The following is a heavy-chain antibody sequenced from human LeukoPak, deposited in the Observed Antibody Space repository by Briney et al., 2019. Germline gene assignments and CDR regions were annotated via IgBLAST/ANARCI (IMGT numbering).Heavy chain of an antibody. J-gene: IGHJ4*02. CDR2: IYYSGTT. V-gene: IGHV4-59*01. CDR1: GGSISGYY. D-gene: IGHD3-22*01. Sequence: SETLSLTCTVSGGSISGYYWSWIRQPPGKGLEWIGHIYYSGTTKYNPSLKSRVTISVDTSKNQFSLKLSSVTAADTAVYYCARDYYDCSGYYLNFDYWGQGTLVTVSS. CDR3: ARDYYDCSGYYLNFDY.